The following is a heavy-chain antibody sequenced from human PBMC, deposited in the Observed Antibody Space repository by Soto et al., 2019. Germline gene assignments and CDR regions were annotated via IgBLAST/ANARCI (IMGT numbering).Heavy chain of an antibody. CDR2: ISAYNGNT. CDR1: GYTFTSYG. CDR3: AREGDYYDSSGYSAYYYYYGMDV. Sequence: QVQLVQSGAEVKKPGASVKVSCKASGYTFTSYGISWVRQAPGKGLEWMGWISAYNGNTNYAQNLQDRVTMTTDTSTSTAYMELRSLRSDDTAVYYCAREGDYYDSSGYSAYYYYYGMDVWGQGTTVTVSS. V-gene: IGHV1-18*01. J-gene: IGHJ6*02. D-gene: IGHD3-22*01.